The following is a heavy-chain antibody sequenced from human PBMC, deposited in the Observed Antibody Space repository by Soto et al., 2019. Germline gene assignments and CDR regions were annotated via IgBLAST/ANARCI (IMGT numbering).Heavy chain of an antibody. D-gene: IGHD6-19*01. Sequence: QVQLQESGPGLVKPSETLSLTCTVSGGSISNYYWSWIRQPPGKGLEWIGYIYYSGNTNYSPSLKVRVTIXXDXSXXQFSLKLSSVTAADTAVYYCARGAVPGTGLHWFDPWGQGTLVTVSS. CDR2: IYYSGNT. J-gene: IGHJ5*02. CDR3: ARGAVPGTGLHWFDP. V-gene: IGHV4-59*01. CDR1: GGSISNYY.